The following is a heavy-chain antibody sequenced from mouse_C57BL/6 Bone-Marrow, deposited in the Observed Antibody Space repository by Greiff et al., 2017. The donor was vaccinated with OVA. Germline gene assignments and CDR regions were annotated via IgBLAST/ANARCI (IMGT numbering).Heavy chain of an antibody. Sequence: QVQLQQPGAELVRPGTSVKLSCKASGYTFTSYWMHWVKQRPGQGLEWIGVIDPSDSYTNYNQKFKGKATLTVDTSSSTAYMQLSSLTSEDSAVYYGARANYGNSYWYFDVWGTGTTVTVSS. J-gene: IGHJ1*03. CDR2: IDPSDSYT. CDR1: GYTFTSYW. V-gene: IGHV1-59*01. D-gene: IGHD2-1*01. CDR3: ARANYGNSYWYFDV.